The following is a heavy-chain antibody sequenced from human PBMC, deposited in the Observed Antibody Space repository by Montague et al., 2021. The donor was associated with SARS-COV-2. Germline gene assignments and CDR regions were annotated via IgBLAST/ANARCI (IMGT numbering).Heavy chain of an antibody. D-gene: IGHD2-15*01. Sequence: SETLSLTCTVSGGSISSYYWSWIRQPPGKGLEWIGYIYYSGSTNXKPSLKSRVTISVDTSKNQFSLKLRSVTAADTAVYYCARRALGNCSGGSCYSAFDYWGQGTLVTVSS. CDR2: IYYSGST. J-gene: IGHJ4*02. V-gene: IGHV4-59*08. CDR3: ARRALGNCSGGSCYSAFDY. CDR1: GGSISSYY.